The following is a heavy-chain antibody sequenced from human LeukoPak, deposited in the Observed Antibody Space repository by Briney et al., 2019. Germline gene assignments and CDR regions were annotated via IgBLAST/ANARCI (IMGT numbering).Heavy chain of an antibody. Sequence: GGPLRLSCAASGFAFSGYDMTWVRQTPGKGLEWVSSISRDGINTHYAGSVKGRFTLSRDNAKNSLYLQMNSLRDEDTAVYYCARDWRSGTYYLDYWGQGTLVTVSS. CDR1: GFAFSGYD. V-gene: IGHV3-21*01. J-gene: IGHJ4*02. CDR3: ARDWRSGTYYLDY. CDR2: ISRDGINT. D-gene: IGHD1-26*01.